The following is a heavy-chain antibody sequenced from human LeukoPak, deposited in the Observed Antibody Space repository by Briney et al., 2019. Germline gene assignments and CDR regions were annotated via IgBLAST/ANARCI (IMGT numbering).Heavy chain of an antibody. CDR2: IKSDGSGT. J-gene: IGHJ5*02. CDR3: ASSQAWNGFDP. Sequence: GGSLRLSCAASGFTFRTYWMHWVRQAPGKGLVWVSRIKSDGSGTAYADSVKGRFTISRDNANNTLYLQMNSLRAEDTAVYYCASSQAWNGFDPWGQGTLVTVSS. CDR1: GFTFRTYW. V-gene: IGHV3-74*01.